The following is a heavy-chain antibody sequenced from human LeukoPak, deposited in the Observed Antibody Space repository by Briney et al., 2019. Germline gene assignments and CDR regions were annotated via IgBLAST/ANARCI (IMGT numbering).Heavy chain of an antibody. CDR1: GGTFSSYA. J-gene: IGHJ3*02. Sequence: RASVTVSCKASGGTFSSYAISWVRQAPGQGLEWMGGIIPIFGTANYAQKFQGRVTITADESTSTAYMELSSLRSEDTAVYYCARSGYYDSSGYMRDHAFDIWGQGTMVTVSS. D-gene: IGHD3-22*01. CDR2: IIPIFGTA. V-gene: IGHV1-69*13. CDR3: ARSGYYDSSGYMRDHAFDI.